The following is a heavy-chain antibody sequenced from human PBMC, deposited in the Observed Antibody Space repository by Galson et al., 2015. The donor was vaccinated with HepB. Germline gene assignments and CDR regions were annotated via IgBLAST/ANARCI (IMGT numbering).Heavy chain of an antibody. CDR1: GFTFSTYG. V-gene: IGHV3-33*01. Sequence: SLRLSCAASGFTFSTYGMYWVRQAPGKGLEWVSIIWFDGSNEDYADSVKGRFTISRDNAKNALYLEINSVRAEDTAVYYCARRGTSSGYYYADYWGQGTLATVSS. CDR3: ARRGTSSGYYYADY. CDR2: IWFDGSNE. J-gene: IGHJ4*02. D-gene: IGHD3-22*01.